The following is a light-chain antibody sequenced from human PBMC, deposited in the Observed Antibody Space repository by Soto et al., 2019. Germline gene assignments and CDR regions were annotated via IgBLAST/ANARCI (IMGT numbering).Light chain of an antibody. CDR2: DVS. Sequence: QSALTQPRSVSGSPGQSVTISCTGTSSDVGGYNYVSWYQQEPGQAPKLMIYDVSRRPSGVPDRFSASKSGNTASLAISGLQAEDEADYSCCSYAGSNALVFGGGTKLTVL. CDR3: CSYAGSNALV. CDR1: SSDVGGYNY. V-gene: IGLV2-11*01. J-gene: IGLJ2*01.